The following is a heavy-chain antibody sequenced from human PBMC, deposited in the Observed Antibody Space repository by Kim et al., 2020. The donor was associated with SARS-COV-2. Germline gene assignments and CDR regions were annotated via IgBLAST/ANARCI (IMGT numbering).Heavy chain of an antibody. CDR1: GFTFSNAW. Sequence: GGSLRLSCAASGFTFSNAWMSWVRQAPGKGLEWVGRIKSKTDGGTTDYAAPVKGRFTISRDDSKNTLYLQMNSLKTEDTAVYYCTTDASYYDSSGYYSDFDYWGQGTLVTVSS. D-gene: IGHD3-22*01. CDR3: TTDASYYDSSGYYSDFDY. V-gene: IGHV3-15*01. CDR2: IKSKTDGGTT. J-gene: IGHJ4*02.